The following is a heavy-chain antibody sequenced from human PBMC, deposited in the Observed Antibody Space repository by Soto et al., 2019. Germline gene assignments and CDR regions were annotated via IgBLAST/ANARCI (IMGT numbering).Heavy chain of an antibody. CDR2: IIPILGIA. D-gene: IGHD2-2*01. CDR1: GGTFSSYT. V-gene: IGHV1-69*04. J-gene: IGHJ5*02. CDR3: ARETPRKYCSRTSCYEMRRNWFDP. Sequence: SVKVSCKASGGTFSSYTISWVRQAPGQGLEWMGRIIPILGIANYAQKFQGRVTITADKSTSTAYMELSSLRSEDTAVYYCARETPRKYCSRTSCYEMRRNWFDPWGKGTLVTVSS.